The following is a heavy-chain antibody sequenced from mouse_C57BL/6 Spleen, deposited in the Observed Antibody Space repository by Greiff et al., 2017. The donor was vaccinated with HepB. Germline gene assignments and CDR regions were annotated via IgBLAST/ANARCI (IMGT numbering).Heavy chain of an antibody. CDR2: INPSNGGT. D-gene: IGHD2-4*01. CDR1: GYTFTSYW. CDR3: ARSVGGLRGAMDY. Sequence: VQLQQSGTELVKPGASVKLSCKASGYTFTSYWMHWVKQRPGQGLEWIGNINPSNGGTNYNEKFKSKATLTVDKSSSTAYMQLSSLTSEDSAVYYCARSVGGLRGAMDYWGQRTSVTVSS. J-gene: IGHJ4*01. V-gene: IGHV1-53*01.